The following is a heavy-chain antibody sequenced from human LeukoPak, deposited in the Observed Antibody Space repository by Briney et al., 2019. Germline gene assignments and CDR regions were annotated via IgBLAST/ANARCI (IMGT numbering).Heavy chain of an antibody. CDR2: IKQDGSEK. Sequence: GGSLRLSCAASGFTFSSYWMSWVRQAPGKGLEWVANIKQDGSEKYYVDSVKGRFTISRDNAKNSLYLQMNSLRAEDTAVYYCARDRVRWNDPYYLDYWGQGTLVTVSS. CDR3: ARDRVRWNDPYYLDY. V-gene: IGHV3-7*01. J-gene: IGHJ4*02. D-gene: IGHD1-1*01. CDR1: GFTFSSYW.